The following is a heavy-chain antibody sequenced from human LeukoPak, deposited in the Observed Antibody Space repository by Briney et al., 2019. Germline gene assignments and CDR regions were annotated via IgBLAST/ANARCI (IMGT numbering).Heavy chain of an antibody. CDR1: GFTFDDYA. J-gene: IGHJ4*02. Sequence: PGGSLRLSCAASGFTFDDYAMHWVRQAPGKGLEWVSGISWNSGSIGYADSVKGRFTISRDNAKNSLYLQMNSLRAEDTAVYYCAREYYDFWSGHMGSSWGQGTLVTVSS. V-gene: IGHV3-9*01. D-gene: IGHD3-3*01. CDR2: ISWNSGSI. CDR3: AREYYDFWSGHMGSS.